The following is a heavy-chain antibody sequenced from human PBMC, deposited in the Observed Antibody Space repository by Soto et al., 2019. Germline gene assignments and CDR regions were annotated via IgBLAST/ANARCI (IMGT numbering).Heavy chain of an antibody. CDR2: ISYGGGT. V-gene: IGHV4-39*02. CDR3: ARRGGDLPVAGDD. J-gene: IGHJ4*02. D-gene: IGHD6-19*01. Sequence: QLQLQESGPGLVKPSETLSLTCSVSGGSISSRDYYWGWIRQPPGQGLEWIGSISYGGGTYYNPSLKSRVTIFVATSKNHFSLRLNSVTAADTAVYYCARRGGDLPVAGDDWGQGTLVTVSS. CDR1: GGSISSRDYY.